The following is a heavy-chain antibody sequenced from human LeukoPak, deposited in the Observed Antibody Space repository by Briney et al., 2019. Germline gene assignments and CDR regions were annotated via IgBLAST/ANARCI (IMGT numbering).Heavy chain of an antibody. Sequence: GESLQISCKGSGYGFSTHWIGWVRQMPGKGLEWMGTIYPGDSDTRYSPSFQGQVTISADKSISTAYLQWSSLKASDTAMYYCARQLQRGYSYSGYWGQGTLVTVSS. V-gene: IGHV5-51*01. J-gene: IGHJ4*02. CDR2: IYPGDSDT. CDR3: ARQLQRGYSYSGY. D-gene: IGHD5-18*01. CDR1: GYGFSTHW.